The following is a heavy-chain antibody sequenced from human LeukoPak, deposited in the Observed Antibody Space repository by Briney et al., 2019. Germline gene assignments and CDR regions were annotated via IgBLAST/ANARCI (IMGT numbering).Heavy chain of an antibody. J-gene: IGHJ3*02. Sequence: SETLSLTCTVSGGSISSSSYYWGWIRQPPGKGLEWIGSIYYSGSTYYNPPLKSRVTISVDTSKNQFSLKLSSVTAADTAVYYCARHKQGFGDDAFDIWGQGTMVTVSS. V-gene: IGHV4-39*01. CDR2: IYYSGST. D-gene: IGHD3-10*01. CDR1: GGSISSSSYY. CDR3: ARHKQGFGDDAFDI.